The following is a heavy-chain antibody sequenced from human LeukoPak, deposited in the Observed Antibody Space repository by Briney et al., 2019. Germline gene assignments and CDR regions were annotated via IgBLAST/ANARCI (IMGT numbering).Heavy chain of an antibody. J-gene: IGHJ4*02. CDR3: ARGLYYDFWSGYYPDY. D-gene: IGHD3-3*01. Sequence: GASVKVSCKASGYTFTSYDINWVRQATGQGLEWMGWMNPNSGNTGYAQKFQGRVTMTRNTSISTAYMELSSLRSEDTAVYYCARGLYYDFWSGYYPDYWGQGTLVTVSS. V-gene: IGHV1-8*01. CDR1: GYTFTSYD. CDR2: MNPNSGNT.